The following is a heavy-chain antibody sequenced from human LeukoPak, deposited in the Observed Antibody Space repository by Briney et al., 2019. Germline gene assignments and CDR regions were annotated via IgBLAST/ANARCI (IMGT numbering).Heavy chain of an antibody. CDR2: INHSGST. D-gene: IGHD3-9*01. J-gene: IGHJ4*02. V-gene: IGHV4-34*01. CDR1: GGSFSGYY. Sequence: SETLSLTCAVYGGSFSGYYWSWIRQPPGKGLEWIGEINHSGSTNYNPSLKSRVTISVDTSKNQFSLKLSSVTAADTAVYYCKLRYFDWRGVVDYWGQGTLVTVSS. CDR3: KLRYFDWRGVVDY.